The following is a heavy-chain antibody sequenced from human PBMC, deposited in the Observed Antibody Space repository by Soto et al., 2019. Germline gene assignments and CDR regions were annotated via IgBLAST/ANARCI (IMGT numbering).Heavy chain of an antibody. D-gene: IGHD6-19*01. CDR3: ANGPRIAVAGLIFDY. CDR1: GFTFSSYG. V-gene: IGHV3-30*18. Sequence: GGSLRLSCAASGFTFSSYGMHWVRQAPGKGLEWVAVISYDGSNKYYADSVKGRFTISRDNSKNTLYLQMNSLRAEDTAVYYCANGPRIAVAGLIFDYWGQGTLVTVSS. CDR2: ISYDGSNK. J-gene: IGHJ4*02.